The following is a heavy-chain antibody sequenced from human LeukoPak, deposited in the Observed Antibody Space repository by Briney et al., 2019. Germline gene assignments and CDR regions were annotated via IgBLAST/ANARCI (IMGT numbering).Heavy chain of an antibody. CDR1: GGSISSGDYY. Sequence: PSQTLSFTCTVSGGSISSGDYYWSWIRQPPGKGLEWIGEIYHSGSTNYNPSLKSRVTFLFDTSKSQFSLKLSSVTAADTAVYFCARVRSYYGSVTGKSYYFDFWGQGTLVTVSS. CDR2: IYHSGST. V-gene: IGHV4-30-4*01. CDR3: ARVRSYYGSVTGKSYYFDF. J-gene: IGHJ4*02. D-gene: IGHD3-10*01.